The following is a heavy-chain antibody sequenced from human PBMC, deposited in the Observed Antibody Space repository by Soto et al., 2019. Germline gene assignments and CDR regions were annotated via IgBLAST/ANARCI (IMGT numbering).Heavy chain of an antibody. CDR2: ISGSGGST. CDR1: GFTFSSYA. D-gene: IGHD3-22*01. J-gene: IGHJ4*02. V-gene: IGHV3-23*01. Sequence: GGSLRLSCAASGFTFSSYAMSWVRQAPGKGLEWVSAISGSGGSTYYADSVKGRFTISRDNSKNTLYVQMNSLRAEDTAVYYCAKVGFPYYYDSTAYFDYWGQGNLVTVSS. CDR3: AKVGFPYYYDSTAYFDY.